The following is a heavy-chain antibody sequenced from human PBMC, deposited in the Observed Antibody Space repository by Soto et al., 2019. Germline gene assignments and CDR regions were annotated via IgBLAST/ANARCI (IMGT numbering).Heavy chain of an antibody. CDR3: ARDRPQRYCSGGSCYSHFDY. J-gene: IGHJ4*02. CDR1: GGTFSSYA. Sequence: QVQLVQSGAEVQKPGSSVKVSCKASGGTFSSYAISWVRQAPGQGLEWMGGIIPIFGTANYAQKFQGRVTITADESTSTAYMELSSLRSEDTAVYYCARDRPQRYCSGGSCYSHFDYWGQGTLVTVST. V-gene: IGHV1-69*01. CDR2: IIPIFGTA. D-gene: IGHD2-15*01.